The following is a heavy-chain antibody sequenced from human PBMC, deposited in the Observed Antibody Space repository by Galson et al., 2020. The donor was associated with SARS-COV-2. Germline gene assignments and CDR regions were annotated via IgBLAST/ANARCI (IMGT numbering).Heavy chain of an antibody. Sequence: GGPLRLSCAASGFTFSNFAMHWVRQAPGKGLEWVAVISDDGTNTYYRDSVKGRFSISRDNSKNTLYLQMNSLRVEDTAVYHCAKSLWFGEILSPFDYWGQGAQATVSS. D-gene: IGHD3-10*01. CDR2: ISDDGTNT. CDR1: GFTFSNFA. V-gene: IGHV3-30*18. CDR3: AKSLWFGEILSPFDY. J-gene: IGHJ4*02.